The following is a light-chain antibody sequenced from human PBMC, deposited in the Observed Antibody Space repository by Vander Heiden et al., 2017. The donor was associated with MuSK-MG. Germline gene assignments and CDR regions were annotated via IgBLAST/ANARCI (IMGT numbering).Light chain of an antibody. CDR3: NSRDSSGNPS. CDR1: SLRSYY. V-gene: IGLV3-19*01. J-gene: IGLJ2*01. Sequence: SSELTQDPAVSVALGQTVRITCQGDSLRSYYASWYQQKPGQAPVLVIYGKNNRPSGIPDRFSGSSSRNTASLTITGAQAEDEADYYCNSRDSSGNPSFGGGTKLTVL. CDR2: GKN.